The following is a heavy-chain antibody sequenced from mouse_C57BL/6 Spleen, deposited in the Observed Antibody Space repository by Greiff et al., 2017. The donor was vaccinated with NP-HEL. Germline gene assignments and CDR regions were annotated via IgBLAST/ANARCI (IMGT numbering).Heavy chain of an antibody. Sequence: EVMLVESGGGLVKPGGSLKLSCAASGFTFSDYGMHWVRQAPEKGLEWVAYISSGSSTIYYADTVKGRFTISSDNAKNTLFLQMTSLRSEDTAMYYCARIYYDYDGFAYWGQGTLVTVSA. CDR3: ARIYYDYDGFAY. D-gene: IGHD2-4*01. CDR1: GFTFSDYG. CDR2: ISSGSSTI. V-gene: IGHV5-17*01. J-gene: IGHJ3*01.